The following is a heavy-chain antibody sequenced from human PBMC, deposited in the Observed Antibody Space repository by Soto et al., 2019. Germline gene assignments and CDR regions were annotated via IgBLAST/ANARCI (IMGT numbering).Heavy chain of an antibody. CDR3: TTVARYNWYEVTWLTDY. D-gene: IGHD1-20*01. V-gene: IGHV3-15*01. Sequence: EVQLVESGGGLVKPGGSLRLSCAASGFTFNNAWMSWVRQAPGKGLEWVGRFKGKTDGGTTDYAAPVKGRFTISRDDSTNTLYLQMNRLKTEDTAVYYCTTVARYNWYEVTWLTDYWGQGTLVTVSS. CDR1: GFTFNNAW. CDR2: FKGKTDGGTT. J-gene: IGHJ4*02.